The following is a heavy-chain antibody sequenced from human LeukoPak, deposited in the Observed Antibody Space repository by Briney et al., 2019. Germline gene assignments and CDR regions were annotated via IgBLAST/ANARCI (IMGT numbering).Heavy chain of an antibody. D-gene: IGHD3-10*01. J-gene: IGHJ4*02. Sequence: GGSLRLSCAASGNYWMHWVRQAPGKGLVWVSHINSDGSWTSYADSVKGRFTISRDNSKNTLYLQMNSLRAEDTAVYYCAKVLLWFGELSDSYYFDYWGQGTLVTVSS. V-gene: IGHV3-74*01. CDR3: AKVLLWFGELSDSYYFDY. CDR2: INSDGSWT. CDR1: GNYW.